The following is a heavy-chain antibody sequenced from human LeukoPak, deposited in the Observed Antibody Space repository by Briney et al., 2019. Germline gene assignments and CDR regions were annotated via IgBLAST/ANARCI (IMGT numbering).Heavy chain of an antibody. D-gene: IGHD1-1*01. CDR2: ISGSGGSI. CDR3: VRDGTGYPPFDL. V-gene: IGHV3-23*01. J-gene: IGHJ5*02. Sequence: GGLRLSCAASGFTFSSYAMSWVRQAPGKGLEWVSVISGSGGSIYYADSVKGRFTISRDNSKNTLYLQMDSLRVEDTAVYYCVRDGTGYPPFDLWGQGNLVTASS. CDR1: GFTFSSYA.